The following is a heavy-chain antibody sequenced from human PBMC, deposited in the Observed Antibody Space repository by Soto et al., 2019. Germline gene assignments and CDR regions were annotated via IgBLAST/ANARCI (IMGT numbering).Heavy chain of an antibody. CDR3: VRGQPHRITIFEVVIRSYDYGMDI. J-gene: IGHJ6*02. V-gene: IGHV4-34*01. Sequence: WTWIRQTPGKGLEWIGEINYRGSTYYNPSLESRITMAVDTSKNQFSLKLSSVTAADTAVYFCVRGQPHRITIFEVVIRSYDYGMDIWGQETTVTVSS. D-gene: IGHD3-3*01. CDR2: INYRGST.